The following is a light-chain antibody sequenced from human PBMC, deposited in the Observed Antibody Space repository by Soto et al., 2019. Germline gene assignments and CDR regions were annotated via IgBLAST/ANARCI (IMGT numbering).Light chain of an antibody. CDR1: QGISSW. J-gene: IGKJ3*01. CDR3: QQANSFPFT. V-gene: IGKV1-12*01. CDR2: AAY. Sequence: DIQMTLSPSSVSASVGDRVTITCRASQGISSWLAWYQQKPGKAPKLLIYAAYSLQIGVPSRFSGSGSRTDSTHTIRSLQPEDFATYYCQQANSFPFTFGPGTKVDIK.